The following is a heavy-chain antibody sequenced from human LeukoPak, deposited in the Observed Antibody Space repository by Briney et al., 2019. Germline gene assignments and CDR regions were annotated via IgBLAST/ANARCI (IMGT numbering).Heavy chain of an antibody. J-gene: IGHJ4*02. CDR1: GGSISSYY. Sequence: SQTLSLTCTVSGGSISSYYWSWIRQPPGKGLEWIGYIYYSGSTNYNPSLKSRVTISVDTSKNQFSLKLSSVTAADTAVYYCARGVRSAVTDYWGQGTLVTVSS. CDR2: IYYSGST. CDR3: ARGVRSAVTDY. D-gene: IGHD4-23*01. V-gene: IGHV4-59*01.